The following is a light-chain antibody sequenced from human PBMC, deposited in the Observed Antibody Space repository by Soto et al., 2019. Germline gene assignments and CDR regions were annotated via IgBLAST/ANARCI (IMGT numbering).Light chain of an antibody. CDR1: QSISSW. Sequence: DIQMTRSPSTLSASVGDRVTITCRASQSISSWLAWYQQKPGKAPKLLIYKASSLESGVPSRFSGSGSGTEFTLTISSLQPDDFATYYCQQYNSYSGMFGQGTKVDIK. V-gene: IGKV1-5*03. CDR2: KAS. J-gene: IGKJ1*01. CDR3: QQYNSYSGM.